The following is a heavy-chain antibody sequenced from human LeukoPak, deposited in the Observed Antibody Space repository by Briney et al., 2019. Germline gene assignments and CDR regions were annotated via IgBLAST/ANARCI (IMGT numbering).Heavy chain of an antibody. CDR1: GYSISSGYQ. J-gene: IGHJ5*02. Sequence: KPSETLSLSCGVSGYSISSGYQWAWIRQSPGKGLEWIGSIYHSGSAHYNPALKSRVTISVETPKNHFSLNMYSVTAADTALYYCARDPRWLTPDCTSTSCYENYFDPWGQGTLVTVSS. CDR2: IYHSGSA. CDR3: ARDPRWLTPDCTSTSCYENYFDP. D-gene: IGHD2-2*01. V-gene: IGHV4-38-2*02.